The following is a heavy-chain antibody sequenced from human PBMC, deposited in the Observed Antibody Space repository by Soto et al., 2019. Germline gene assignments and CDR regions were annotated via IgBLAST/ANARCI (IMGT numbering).Heavy chain of an antibody. J-gene: IGHJ4*02. Sequence: PVGSLRLSCAASGFTFSSYSMNWVRQAPGKGLEWVSSISSSSSYIYYADSVRGRFTISRDNAKNSLYPQMNSPRAEDTAVYYCARDFTQDSSGYYYGGRDYWGQGTLVTVSS. V-gene: IGHV3-21*01. CDR2: ISSSSSYI. CDR3: ARDFTQDSSGYYYGGRDY. CDR1: GFTFSSYS. D-gene: IGHD3-22*01.